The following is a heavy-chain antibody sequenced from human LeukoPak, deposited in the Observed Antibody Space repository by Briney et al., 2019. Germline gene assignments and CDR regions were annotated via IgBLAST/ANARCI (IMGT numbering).Heavy chain of an antibody. CDR1: GYTFTSYD. CDR3: ARASTGDTAMVTSLDY. Sequence: GASVKVSCKASGYTFTSYDINWVRQATGQGLEWMGWMNPNSGNTGYAQKFQGRVTMTRNTSISTAYMELSSLRSEDTAAYYCARASTGDTAMVTSLDYWGQGTLVTVSS. J-gene: IGHJ4*02. D-gene: IGHD5-18*01. V-gene: IGHV1-8*01. CDR2: MNPNSGNT.